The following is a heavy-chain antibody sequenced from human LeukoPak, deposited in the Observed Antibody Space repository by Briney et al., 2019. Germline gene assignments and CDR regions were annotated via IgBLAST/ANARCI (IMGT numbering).Heavy chain of an antibody. Sequence: GGSLRLSCAASGFTFSSYAMHWVRQAPGKGLEWVAVISYDGSNKYYADSVKGRFTISRDNSKNTLYLQMNSLRAEDTAVYYCANGGIAAANYWGQETLVTVSS. V-gene: IGHV3-30-3*01. J-gene: IGHJ4*02. CDR3: ANGGIAAANY. CDR1: GFTFSSYA. CDR2: ISYDGSNK. D-gene: IGHD6-13*01.